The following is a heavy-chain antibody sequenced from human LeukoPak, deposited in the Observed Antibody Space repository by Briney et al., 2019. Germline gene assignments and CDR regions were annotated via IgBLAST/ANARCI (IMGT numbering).Heavy chain of an antibody. J-gene: IGHJ6*02. V-gene: IGHV1-18*01. CDR2: ISAYNGNT. D-gene: IGHD6-13*01. Sequence: ASVKVSCKASGYTFTSYVISWVRQAPGQGLEWMGWISAYNGNTNYAQKLQGRVTMTTDTSTSTAYMELRSLRSDDTAVYYCARAGDSSSWYYYYYGMDVWGQGTTVTVSS. CDR1: GYTFTSYV. CDR3: ARAGDSSSWYYYYYGMDV.